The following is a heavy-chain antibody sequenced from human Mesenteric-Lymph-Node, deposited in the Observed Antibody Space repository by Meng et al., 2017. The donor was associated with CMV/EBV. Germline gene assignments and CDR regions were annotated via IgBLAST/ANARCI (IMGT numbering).Heavy chain of an antibody. D-gene: IGHD3-10*01. Sequence: TFSGFSLSTRGVAVAWIRQPPGKALEFLALIYWDDDRRYSPSLNNRLTITKDTSKNQVVLTMTNMDPVDTATYFCAHSYASGTRLGYWGQGTLVTVSS. CDR2: IYWDDDR. CDR1: GFSLSTRGVA. CDR3: AHSYASGTRLGY. V-gene: IGHV2-5*02. J-gene: IGHJ4*02.